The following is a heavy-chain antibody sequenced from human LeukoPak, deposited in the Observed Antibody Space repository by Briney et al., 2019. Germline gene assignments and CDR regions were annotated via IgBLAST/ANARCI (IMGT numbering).Heavy chain of an antibody. J-gene: IGHJ4*02. Sequence: GGSLRLSCVASGFSFSSYAMSWVRQSPEKGLEWVSAFSGGASRTYYVDSVKGRFTISRDNSKNTLYLQMSSLRVEDTAVYYCAKKRRPVAGTDLFDYWGQGTLVTVSS. CDR1: GFSFSSYA. V-gene: IGHV3-23*01. D-gene: IGHD6-19*01. CDR2: FSGGASRT. CDR3: AKKRRPVAGTDLFDY.